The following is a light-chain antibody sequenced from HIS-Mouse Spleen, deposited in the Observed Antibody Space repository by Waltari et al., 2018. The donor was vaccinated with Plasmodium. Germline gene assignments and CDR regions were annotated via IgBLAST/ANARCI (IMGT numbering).Light chain of an antibody. J-gene: IGKJ2*01. V-gene: IGKV3D-11*02. CDR1: QSVSSY. Sequence: EIVLTQSSPTLSLSPGERATLSFRASQSVSSYLAWYQQKPGQAPRLLIYDASNRATGIPARFSGSGAGTGFTLTISSLEPEDVAVYYCQQRSNWYTFGQGTKLEIK. CDR3: QQRSNWYT. CDR2: DAS.